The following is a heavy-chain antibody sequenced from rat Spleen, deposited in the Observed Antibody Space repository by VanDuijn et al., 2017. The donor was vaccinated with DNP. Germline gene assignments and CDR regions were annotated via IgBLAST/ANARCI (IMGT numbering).Heavy chain of an antibody. Sequence: EVQLVESGGGLVQPGRSLKISCAASGFTFSTYDMAWVRQAPTKGREWVASISSSGISTYYRDSVKGRFIVSKDNSKRTLSLQMGRLRSEDTATYYCARQGYYSTYISDYFDNWGQGVMVTVSS. V-gene: IGHV5-25*01. J-gene: IGHJ2*01. CDR2: ISSSGIST. D-gene: IGHD1-2*01. CDR1: GFTFSTYD. CDR3: ARQGYYSTYISDYFDN.